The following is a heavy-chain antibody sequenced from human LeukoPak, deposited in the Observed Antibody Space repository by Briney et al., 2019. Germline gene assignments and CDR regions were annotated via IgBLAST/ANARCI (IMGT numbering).Heavy chain of an antibody. J-gene: IGHJ4*02. CDR1: GFTFDDYA. V-gene: IGHV3-9*01. CDR3: AKDILEEPAAMMEY. Sequence: GRSLRLSCAASGFTFDDYAMHWVRQAPGKGLEWVSGISWNSGSIGYADSVKGRFTISRDNAKNSPYLQMNSLRAEDTALYYCAKDILEEPAAMMEYWGQGTLVTVSS. CDR2: ISWNSGSI. D-gene: IGHD2-2*01.